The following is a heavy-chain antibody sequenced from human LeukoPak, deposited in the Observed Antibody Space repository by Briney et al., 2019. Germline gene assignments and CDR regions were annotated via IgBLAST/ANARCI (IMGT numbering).Heavy chain of an antibody. CDR3: AKGDTLSGYTIDY. D-gene: IGHD3-9*01. V-gene: IGHV3-23*01. CDR1: GFSFGSYA. J-gene: IGHJ4*02. Sequence: GGSLRLTCAASGFSFGSYAMTWVRQAPGKGLEWVSGLSEGGNTYYADSVRGRFTISRDNSKNTLYLEMSSLRAGDTAVYYCAKGDTLSGYTIDYWGQGTLVTVSS. CDR2: LSEGGNT.